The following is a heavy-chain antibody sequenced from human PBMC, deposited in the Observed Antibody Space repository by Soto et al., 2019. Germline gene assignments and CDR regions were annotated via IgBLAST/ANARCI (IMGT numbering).Heavy chain of an antibody. CDR1: GLTFSNYA. J-gene: IGHJ4*02. CDR3: AKNQERELPRVIDF. D-gene: IGHD1-7*01. V-gene: IGHV3-23*01. Sequence: GGSLRLSCATSGLTFSNYAMSWVRQAPGGGLEWVSSMSGSSSTTYYADSVRGRFTISRDRSKNTLYLQMSSLRAGDTALYYCAKNQERELPRVIDFWGQGTLVTVSS. CDR2: MSGSSSTT.